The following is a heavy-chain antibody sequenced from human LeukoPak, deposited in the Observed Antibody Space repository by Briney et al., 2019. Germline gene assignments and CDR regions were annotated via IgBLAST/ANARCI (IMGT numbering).Heavy chain of an antibody. CDR1: GLTFSNYA. CDR3: AKKGAVTATGYFDY. D-gene: IGHD2-21*02. CDR2: ITNSGGGT. V-gene: IGHV3-23*01. J-gene: IGHJ4*02. Sequence: GGSLRLSCAASGLTFSNYAMSWVRQAPGKGLEWVSGITNSGGGTFYADSVKGRFTISRDNSKNTLYLQMNNLRAEDTAIYYCAKKGAVTATGYFDYWGQGTLVTVSS.